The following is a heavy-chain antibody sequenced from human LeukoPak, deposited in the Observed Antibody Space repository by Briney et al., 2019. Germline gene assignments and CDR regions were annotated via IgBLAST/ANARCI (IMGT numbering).Heavy chain of an antibody. CDR1: GFTFDDYG. V-gene: IGHV3-20*04. CDR3: ARESVVPAAISFYYYYYMDV. J-gene: IGHJ6*03. CDR2: INWNGGST. D-gene: IGHD2-2*01. Sequence: GGSLRLSCAASGFTFDDYGMSWVRQAPGKGLEWVSGINWNGGSTGYADSVKGRFTISRDNAKNSLYLQMNSLRAEDTALYYCARESVVPAAISFYYYYYMDVWGKGTTVTISS.